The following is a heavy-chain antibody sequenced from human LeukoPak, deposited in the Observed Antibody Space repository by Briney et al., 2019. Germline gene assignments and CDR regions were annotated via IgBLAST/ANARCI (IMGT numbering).Heavy chain of an antibody. CDR3: AKDQGDYDYVWGSYRPGYFQH. J-gene: IGHJ1*01. V-gene: IGHV3-23*01. CDR2: ISGSGGST. CDR1: GSTFSSYA. D-gene: IGHD3-16*02. Sequence: PGGSLRLSCAASGSTFSSYAMSWVRQAPGKGLEWVSAISGSGGSTYYADSVKGRFTISRDNSKNTLYLQMNSLRAEDTAVYYCAKDQGDYDYVWGSYRPGYFQHWGQGTLVTVSS.